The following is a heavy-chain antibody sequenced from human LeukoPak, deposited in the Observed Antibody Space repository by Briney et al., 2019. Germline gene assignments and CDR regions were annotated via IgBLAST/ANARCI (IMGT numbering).Heavy chain of an antibody. Sequence: GGSLRLSCAASGFTFSTYGMSWVRQAPGKGLEWVADIKQDGSEKYYVDSVKGRFTISRDNAKNSLYLQMNSLRAEDTAVYYCASLWFGELTGYGMDVWGQGTTVTVSS. V-gene: IGHV3-7*01. CDR2: IKQDGSEK. D-gene: IGHD3-10*01. CDR3: ASLWFGELTGYGMDV. J-gene: IGHJ6*02. CDR1: GFTFSTYG.